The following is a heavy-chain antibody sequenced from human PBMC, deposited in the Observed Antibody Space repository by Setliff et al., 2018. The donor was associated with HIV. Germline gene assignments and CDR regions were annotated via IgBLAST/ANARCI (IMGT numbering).Heavy chain of an antibody. Sequence: ASVKVSCKASGGTFSSYAISWVRQAPGQGLEWTGGIIPIFGTANYAQKFQGRVTITTDESTSTAYMELSSLRSEDTAVYYCASDYYDSSGYPQGAFDIWGQGTMVTVSS. V-gene: IGHV1-69*05. J-gene: IGHJ3*02. CDR3: ASDYYDSSGYPQGAFDI. CDR1: GGTFSSYA. CDR2: IIPIFGTA. D-gene: IGHD3-22*01.